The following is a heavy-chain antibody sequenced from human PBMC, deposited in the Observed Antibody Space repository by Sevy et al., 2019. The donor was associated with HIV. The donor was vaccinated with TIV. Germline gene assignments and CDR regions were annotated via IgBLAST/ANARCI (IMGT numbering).Heavy chain of an antibody. CDR1: GGSISSGGYY. Sequence: SETLSLTCTVSGGSISSGGYYWSRIRQHPGKGREWIGYIYYSGSTYYNPSLKSRVTISVDTSKNQFSLKLSSVTTADTAVYYCARDRFAVVAATPQGWFDPWGQGTLVTVSS. J-gene: IGHJ5*02. V-gene: IGHV4-31*03. D-gene: IGHD2-15*01. CDR2: IYYSGST. CDR3: ARDRFAVVAATPQGWFDP.